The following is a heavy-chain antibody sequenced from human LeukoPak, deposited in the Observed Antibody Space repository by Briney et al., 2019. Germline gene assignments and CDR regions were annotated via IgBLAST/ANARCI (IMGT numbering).Heavy chain of an antibody. V-gene: IGHV4-39*01. Sequence: PSETLSLTCTVSGGSISSGSYYWGWIRQPPGKGLEWIGSIYYSGSTYYNPSLKSRVTISVDTSKNQFSLKLSSVTAADTAVYYCARRRLGYCSSTSCRSFDYWGQGTLVTVSS. J-gene: IGHJ4*02. CDR3: ARRRLGYCSSTSCRSFDY. D-gene: IGHD2-2*01. CDR1: GGSISSGSYY. CDR2: IYYSGST.